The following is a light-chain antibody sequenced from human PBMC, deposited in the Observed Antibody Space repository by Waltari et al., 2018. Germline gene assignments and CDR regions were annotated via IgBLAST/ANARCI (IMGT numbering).Light chain of an antibody. J-gene: IGKJ2*01. CDR2: AAS. CDR3: QQIYSTPPYT. V-gene: IGKV1-39*01. CDR1: QRISSY. Sequence: DIQMTHSPSSLSASVGDRVIITCRASQRISSYLHWYQQKPGKAPKLLIYAASSLQSVGPSRFSGSGSATDFTLTISSLQPEDFATYYCQQIYSTPPYTFGQGTKLEIK.